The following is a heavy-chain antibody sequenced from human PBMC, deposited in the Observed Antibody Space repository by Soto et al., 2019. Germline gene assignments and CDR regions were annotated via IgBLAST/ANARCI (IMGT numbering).Heavy chain of an antibody. CDR3: ARGSGSDSFDY. CDR2: INHLETT. V-gene: IGHV4-30-2*01. D-gene: IGHD6-19*01. CDR1: GASITYGGYS. J-gene: IGHJ4*02. Sequence: KTSETLSLTCTVSGASITYGGYSWSWIRQTPGKGLEWIGYINHLETTFYNPSFESRLSLSIDRAKNQFSLNLNSMSAADRAVYFCARGSGSDSFDYWGQGILVTVS.